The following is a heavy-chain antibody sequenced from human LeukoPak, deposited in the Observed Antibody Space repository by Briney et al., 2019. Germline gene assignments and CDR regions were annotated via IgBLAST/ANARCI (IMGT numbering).Heavy chain of an antibody. D-gene: IGHD3-16*02. CDR3: ARVDPGQNYDYVWGSYRSVIDY. V-gene: IGHV4-31*03. J-gene: IGHJ4*02. CDR1: GVSISSGGYY. Sequence: KSAETLSLTCTVSGVSISSGGYYWSWIRQHPGKGLEWIVYIYYSGSTYYNPSLKSRVTISVDTSKNQFSLKLSAVTAADTAVYYCARVDPGQNYDYVWGSYRSVIDYWGQGTLVTVSS. CDR2: IYYSGST.